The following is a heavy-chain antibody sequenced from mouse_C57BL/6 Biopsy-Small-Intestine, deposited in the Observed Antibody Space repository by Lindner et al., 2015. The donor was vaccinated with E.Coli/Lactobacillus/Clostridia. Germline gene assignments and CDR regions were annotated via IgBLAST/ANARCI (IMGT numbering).Heavy chain of an antibody. D-gene: IGHD1-1*01. CDR1: GYSFTGYN. CDR2: INLYYGST. J-gene: IGHJ4*01. Sequence: VQLQESGAELVKPGASVKISCKASGYSFTGYNMNWVKQSHGKSLEWIGNINLYYGSTSYNQKFKGKATLTVDKSSSTAYMQLNSLTSEDSAVYYCARLKYYDGSSHAMDYWGQGTSVTVSS. V-gene: IGHV1-39*01. CDR3: ARLKYYDGSSHAMDY.